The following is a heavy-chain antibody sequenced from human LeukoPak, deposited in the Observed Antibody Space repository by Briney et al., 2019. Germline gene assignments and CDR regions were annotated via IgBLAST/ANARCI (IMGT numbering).Heavy chain of an antibody. J-gene: IGHJ3*01. CDR3: ARDKYFAS. CDR2: ISSSSSTI. Sequence: GGSLRLSCAASGFTFSSYSMNWVRQAPGKGLEWVSYISSSSSTIYYADSVRGRFTISRDNAKNSLCLQMNSLRDEDTAVYYCARDKYFASWGQGTMVTVSS. V-gene: IGHV3-48*02. D-gene: IGHD2/OR15-2a*01. CDR1: GFTFSSYS.